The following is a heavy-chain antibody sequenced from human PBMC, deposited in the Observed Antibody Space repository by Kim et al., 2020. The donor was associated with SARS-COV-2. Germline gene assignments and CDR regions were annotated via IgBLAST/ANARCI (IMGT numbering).Heavy chain of an antibody. D-gene: IGHD2-21*02. Sequence: SETLSLTCTVSGGSISSSSYYWGWIRQPPGKGLEWIGSIYYSGSTYYNPSLKSRVTISVDTSKNQFSLKLSSVTAADTAVYYCVSTGSPHIVVVTASRSIDYWGQGTLVTVSS. CDR3: VSTGSPHIVVVTASRSIDY. J-gene: IGHJ4*02. CDR2: IYYSGST. V-gene: IGHV4-39*01. CDR1: GGSISSSSYY.